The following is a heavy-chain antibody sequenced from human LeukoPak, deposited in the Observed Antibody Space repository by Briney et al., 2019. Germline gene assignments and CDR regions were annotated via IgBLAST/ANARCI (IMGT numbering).Heavy chain of an antibody. D-gene: IGHD6-19*01. Sequence: PSETLSLTCTVSGGSISSYYWSWIRQPAGKGLEWIGSIYHSGSTYYNPSLKSRVTISVDTSKNQFSLKLSSVTAADTAVYYCARELIAVAGTGYFDYWGQGTLVTVSS. CDR2: IYHSGST. J-gene: IGHJ4*02. V-gene: IGHV4-4*07. CDR1: GGSISSYY. CDR3: ARELIAVAGTGYFDY.